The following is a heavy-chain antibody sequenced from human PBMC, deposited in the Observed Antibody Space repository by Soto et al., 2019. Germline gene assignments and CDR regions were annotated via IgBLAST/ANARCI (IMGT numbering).Heavy chain of an antibody. V-gene: IGHV3-74*01. J-gene: IGHJ6*02. CDR1: GFTFSSYW. D-gene: IGHD2-21*02. Sequence: PGGSLRLSCAASGFTFSSYWMHWVRQAPGKGLVWVSRINSDGSSTSYADSVKGRFTISGDNAKNTLYLQMNSLRAEDTAVYYCARDHVTYYYYYGMDVWGQGTTVTVSS. CDR2: INSDGSST. CDR3: ARDHVTYYYYYGMDV.